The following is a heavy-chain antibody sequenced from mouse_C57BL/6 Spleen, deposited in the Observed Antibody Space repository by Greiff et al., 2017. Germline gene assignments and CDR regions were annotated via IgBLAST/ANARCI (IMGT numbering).Heavy chain of an antibody. CDR1: GYTFTSYW. CDR2: IDPSDSET. D-gene: IGHD1-1*01. J-gene: IGHJ1*03. V-gene: IGHV1-52*01. CDR3: ARSLLYYGSSYFDV. Sequence: QVQLQQPGAELVRPGSSVKLSCKASGYTFTSYWMHWVKQRPIKGLEWIGNIDPSDSETHYNQKFKDKATLTVDKSSSTAYMQLSSLTSEDSAVYYCARSLLYYGSSYFDVWGTGTTVTVSS.